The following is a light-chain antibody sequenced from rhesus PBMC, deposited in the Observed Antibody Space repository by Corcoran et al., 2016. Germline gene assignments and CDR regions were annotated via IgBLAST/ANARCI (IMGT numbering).Light chain of an antibody. CDR3: QQHNSHPLT. CDR1: QAISSY. J-gene: IGKJ4*01. CDR2: AAS. V-gene: IGKV1-44*03. Sequence: DIQMTQSPSSLSAFVGDRVTITCRASQAISSYLAWSQQKPGKVPKILIYAASALQRGVPSRFSGSGSGTDFTVTLRSLQPGDFTTYYCQQHNSHPLTFGGGTKVELK.